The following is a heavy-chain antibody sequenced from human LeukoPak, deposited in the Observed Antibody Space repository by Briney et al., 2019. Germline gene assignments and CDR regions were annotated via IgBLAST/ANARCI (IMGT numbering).Heavy chain of an antibody. Sequence: PSETLSLTCTVSGGSISSSYWSWIRQPPGKGLEWIGYIHYSGRPTLNPSLESRVTLSVDTSKNLLSLNLTSVTAADTAVYYCARHPVAVAENFYYGMEVWGPGTTVTVSS. CDR3: ARHPVAVAENFYYGMEV. D-gene: IGHD6-19*01. CDR2: IHYSGRP. CDR1: GGSISSSY. J-gene: IGHJ6*02. V-gene: IGHV4-59*01.